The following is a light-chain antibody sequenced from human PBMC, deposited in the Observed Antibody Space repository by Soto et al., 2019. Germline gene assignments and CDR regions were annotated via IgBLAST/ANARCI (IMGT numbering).Light chain of an antibody. CDR1: QSIGVW. J-gene: IGKJ1*01. Sequence: DIQMTQSPSTLSASVGDRVTITCRASQSIGVWLAWYQQKPGTAPKLLIYKTSTLDSGVPLRFSGSGSGTEFTLTISSLQPDDFATYYGQQYINYFRTFGQGTKVEIK. CDR2: KTS. V-gene: IGKV1-5*03. CDR3: QQYINYFRT.